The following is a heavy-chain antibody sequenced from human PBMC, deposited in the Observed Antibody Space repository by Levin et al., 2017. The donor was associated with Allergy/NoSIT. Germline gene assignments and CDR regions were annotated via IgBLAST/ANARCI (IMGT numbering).Heavy chain of an antibody. Sequence: GSLRLSCTASGFTFGDYAMSWFRQAPGKGLEWVGFIRSKAYGGTTEYAASVKGRFTISRDDSKSIAYLQMNSLKTEDTAVYYCTRDPQLRYGPPRNSFDDWGQGTLVTVSS. CDR3: TRDPQLRYGPPRNSFDD. V-gene: IGHV3-49*03. CDR2: IRSKAYGGTT. J-gene: IGHJ4*02. D-gene: IGHD2-2*02. CDR1: GFTFGDYA.